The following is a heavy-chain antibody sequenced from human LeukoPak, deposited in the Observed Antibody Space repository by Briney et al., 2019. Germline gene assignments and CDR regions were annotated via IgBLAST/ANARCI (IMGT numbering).Heavy chain of an antibody. Sequence: SETLSLTCTVSGGSISSGSYYWSWIRQPAGKGLEWIGRIYTSGSTNYNPSLKSRVTISVDTSKNKFSLKLSSVTAADTAVYYCARDREAFDIWGQGTMVTVSS. V-gene: IGHV4-61*02. CDR3: ARDREAFDI. CDR1: GGSISSGSYY. D-gene: IGHD1-26*01. J-gene: IGHJ3*02. CDR2: IYTSGST.